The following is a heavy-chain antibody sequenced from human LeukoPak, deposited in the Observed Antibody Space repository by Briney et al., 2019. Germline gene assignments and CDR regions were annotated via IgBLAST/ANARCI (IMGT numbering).Heavy chain of an antibody. D-gene: IGHD5-18*01. CDR3: ARGKDTPMVHFDS. CDR2: INQSGST. Sequence: PSQTLSLTCAVYGGSFSGYYWSWIRQPPGKELEWIGEINQSGSTNYNPSLKSRVTISVDTSKNQSSLKLSSLTAADPAVYHCARGKDTPMVHFDSSGPGTLVTVSP. V-gene: IGHV4-34*01. CDR1: GGSFSGYY. J-gene: IGHJ4*02.